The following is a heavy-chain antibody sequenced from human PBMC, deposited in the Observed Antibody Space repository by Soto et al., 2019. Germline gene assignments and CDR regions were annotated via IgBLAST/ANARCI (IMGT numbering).Heavy chain of an antibody. CDR1: GGSITSGAYH. D-gene: IGHD3-9*01. Sequence: SETLSLTCTVSGGSITSGAYHWNWIRQAPGKGLEWIGYTYYSGNTYYNPSLRSRVTISVDTSKNQFSLKLSSVTAADTAVYYCARYYDILTGYGTNWFDPWGQGTLVTVSS. CDR3: ARYYDILTGYGTNWFDP. CDR2: TYYSGNT. V-gene: IGHV4-31*03. J-gene: IGHJ5*02.